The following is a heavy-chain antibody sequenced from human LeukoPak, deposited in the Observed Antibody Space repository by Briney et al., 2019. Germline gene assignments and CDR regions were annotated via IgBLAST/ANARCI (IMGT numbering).Heavy chain of an antibody. Sequence: GASVKVSCKASGYSLTSFDINWVRQGSGQGLEWMGWMNPKRGNTGYAPTFQGGVTITRDTSIDTAFMELSSLRPDDTAVYYCARGGSSSSYYNNYGMDVWGQGTTITVSS. CDR3: ARGGSSSSYYNNYGMDV. CDR1: GYSLTSFD. J-gene: IGHJ6*02. D-gene: IGHD6-13*01. V-gene: IGHV1-8*01. CDR2: MNPKRGNT.